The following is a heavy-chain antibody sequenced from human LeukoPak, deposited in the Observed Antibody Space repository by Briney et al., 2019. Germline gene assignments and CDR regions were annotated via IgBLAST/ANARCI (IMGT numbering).Heavy chain of an antibody. J-gene: IGHJ4*02. CDR2: ISSSSSYI. CDR3: VRAPVTLDGAKVMATDQ. V-gene: IGHV3-21*01. Sequence: GGSLRLSCAASGFTFSSYSMNWVRQAPGKGLEWVSSISSSSSYIYYADSVKGRFTISRDNAKNSLYLQVISLRAEDTAVYYCVRAPVTLDGAKVMATDQWGQGTLVTVSS. CDR1: GFTFSSYS. D-gene: IGHD4/OR15-4a*01.